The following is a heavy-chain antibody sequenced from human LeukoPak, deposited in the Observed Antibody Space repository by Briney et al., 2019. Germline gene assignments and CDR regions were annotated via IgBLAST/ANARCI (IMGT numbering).Heavy chain of an antibody. CDR1: GGSFSGYY. CDR2: IKQDGSEK. CDR3: ARDLNWETY. J-gene: IGHJ4*02. D-gene: IGHD7-27*01. V-gene: IGHV3-7*01. Sequence: ETLSLTCAVYGGSFSGYYWSWIRQPPGKGLEWVANIKQDGSEKYYVDPVKSRFTISRDNAKNSLYLQMNSLRAEDTAVYYCARDLNWETYWGQGTLVSVSS.